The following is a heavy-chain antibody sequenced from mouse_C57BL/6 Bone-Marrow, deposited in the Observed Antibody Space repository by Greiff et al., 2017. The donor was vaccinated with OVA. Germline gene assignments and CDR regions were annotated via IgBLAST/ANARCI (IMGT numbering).Heavy chain of an antibody. CDR2: IRSKSSNYAT. J-gene: IGHJ2*01. Sequence: EVKLVESGGGLVQPKGSLKLSCAASGFTFNTYAMHWVRQAPGKGLEWVARIRSKSSNYATYYADSVKDRFTISRDDSQSMLYLQMNNLKTEDTAMYYCVREGITTVVAPFDYWGQGTTLTVSS. V-gene: IGHV10-3*01. CDR3: VREGITTVVAPFDY. D-gene: IGHD1-1*01. CDR1: GFTFNTYA.